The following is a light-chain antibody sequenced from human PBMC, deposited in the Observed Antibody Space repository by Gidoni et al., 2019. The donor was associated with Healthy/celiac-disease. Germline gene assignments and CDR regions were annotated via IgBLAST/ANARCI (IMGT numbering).Light chain of an antibody. J-gene: IGKJ2*01. CDR1: QSISSY. CDR2: AAS. CDR3: QQSYSTSTYT. V-gene: IGKV1-39*01. Sequence: DIQMTPSPSSLSASVGDRVNITCRASQSISSYLNWYQQKPGKAPKLLIYAASSLQSGVPSRLSGSGSGTDFILTISSLKPEEFATYYCQQSYSTSTYTFGQGTKLEIK.